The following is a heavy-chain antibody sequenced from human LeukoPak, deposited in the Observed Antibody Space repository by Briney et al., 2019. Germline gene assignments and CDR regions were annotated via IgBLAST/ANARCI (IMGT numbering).Heavy chain of an antibody. Sequence: PGRSLRLSCAASGFTFSSYGMHWVRQAPGKGLEWVAVISYDGSNKYYADSVKGRFTISRDNSKNTLYLQMNSLRAEDTAVYYCARAYIAVAGTPIDYWGQGTLVTVSS. V-gene: IGHV3-30*03. CDR1: GFTFSSYG. J-gene: IGHJ4*02. CDR2: ISYDGSNK. D-gene: IGHD6-19*01. CDR3: ARAYIAVAGTPIDY.